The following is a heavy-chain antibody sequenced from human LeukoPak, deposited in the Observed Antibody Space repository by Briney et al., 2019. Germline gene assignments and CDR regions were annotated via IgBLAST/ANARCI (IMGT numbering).Heavy chain of an antibody. V-gene: IGHV3-48*04. CDR1: GFVFSSNS. CDR2: ISSSSSTI. J-gene: IGHJ4*02. Sequence: GGSLRLSCAASGFVFSSNSMIWVRQAPGKGLEWVSYISSSSSTIYYADSVKGRFTISRDNAGNSLYLQMNSLRAEDTAVYYCATSGYSNIDFWGQGTLVTVSS. D-gene: IGHD4-11*01. CDR3: ATSGYSNIDF.